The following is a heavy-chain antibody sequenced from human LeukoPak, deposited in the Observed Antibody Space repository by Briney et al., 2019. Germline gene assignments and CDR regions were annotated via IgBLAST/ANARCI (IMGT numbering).Heavy chain of an antibody. J-gene: IGHJ6*03. V-gene: IGHV3-21*01. CDR3: AKDPSKGGYYYYYMDV. CDR1: GFTFSTYS. D-gene: IGHD3-16*01. Sequence: GGSLRLSCAASGFTFSTYSMNWVRQAPGKGLEWVSSITRSSYIYYADSVKSRFTISRDNAKNSLYLQMNSLRAEDTAVYYCAKDPSKGGYYYYYMDVWGKGTTVTISS. CDR2: ITRSSYI.